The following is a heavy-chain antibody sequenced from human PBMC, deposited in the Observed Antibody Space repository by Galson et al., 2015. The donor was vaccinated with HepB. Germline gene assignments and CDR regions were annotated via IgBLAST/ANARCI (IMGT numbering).Heavy chain of an antibody. CDR1: GFTFSSYW. CDR2: IKQDGSEK. Sequence: SLRLSCAASGFTFSSYWMSWVRQAPGKGLEWVANIKQDGSEKYYVDSVKGRFTISRDNAKNSLYLQMNSLRAEDTAVYYCARVGFSVTMIVVVTPYFDYWGQGTLVTVSS. V-gene: IGHV3-7*03. J-gene: IGHJ4*02. D-gene: IGHD3-22*01. CDR3: ARVGFSVTMIVVVTPYFDY.